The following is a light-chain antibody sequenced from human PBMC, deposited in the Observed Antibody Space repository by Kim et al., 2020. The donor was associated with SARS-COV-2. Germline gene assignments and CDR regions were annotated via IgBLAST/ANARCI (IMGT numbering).Light chain of an antibody. CDR3: QKYNSASPT. Sequence: SQSVEDRVTITCRPSQGISNYLAWYQQKPGKVPKLLIYVASTLQAGVPSRFSGSGSGTDFTLTISSLQPEDVATYYCQKYNSASPTFAQGTKLDI. CDR1: QGISNY. CDR2: VAS. V-gene: IGKV1-27*01. J-gene: IGKJ2*01.